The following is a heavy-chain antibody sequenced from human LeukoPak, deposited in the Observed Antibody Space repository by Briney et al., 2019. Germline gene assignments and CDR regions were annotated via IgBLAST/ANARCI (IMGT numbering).Heavy chain of an antibody. CDR3: ARDPGSYYPTWFDP. CDR2: INPNSGGT. V-gene: IGHV1-2*02. J-gene: IGHJ5*02. CDR1: GYTFTSYY. D-gene: IGHD3-10*01. Sequence: GASVKVSCKASGYTFTSYYLHWVRQAPGQGLEWMGWINPNSGGTNYAQKFQGRVTMTRDTSISTAYIELSRLRSDDTAVYYCARDPGSYYPTWFDPWGQGTLVTVSS.